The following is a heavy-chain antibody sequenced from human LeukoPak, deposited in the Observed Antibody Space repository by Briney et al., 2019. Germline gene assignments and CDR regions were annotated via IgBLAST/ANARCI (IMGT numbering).Heavy chain of an antibody. Sequence: GGSLRLSCAASGFIFTDYYMSWIRQAPGKGLEWVSGISWNSGSIDYADSVKGRFTISRDNAKNSLYLQMNSLRTEDTALYYCARAPITMIRGVGNWFDPWGQGTLVTVSS. V-gene: IGHV3-9*01. CDR3: ARAPITMIRGVGNWFDP. CDR1: GFIFTDYY. J-gene: IGHJ5*02. CDR2: ISWNSGSI. D-gene: IGHD3-10*01.